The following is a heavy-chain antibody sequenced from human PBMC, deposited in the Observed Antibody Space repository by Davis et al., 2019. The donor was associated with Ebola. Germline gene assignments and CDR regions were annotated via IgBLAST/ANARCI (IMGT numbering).Heavy chain of an antibody. CDR1: GGSVSSSTYY. V-gene: IGHV4-61*01. Sequence: PSDTLSPTCTVSGGSVSSSTYYWSWIRQPPGKGLEWIGNVFNSGTSNYNPSFKNRITISVETSKNQFSLKLRSVTAADTAVYYCARDRSSILDYWGQGTLVTVSS. CDR3: ARDRSSILDY. D-gene: IGHD6-19*01. CDR2: VFNSGTS. J-gene: IGHJ4*02.